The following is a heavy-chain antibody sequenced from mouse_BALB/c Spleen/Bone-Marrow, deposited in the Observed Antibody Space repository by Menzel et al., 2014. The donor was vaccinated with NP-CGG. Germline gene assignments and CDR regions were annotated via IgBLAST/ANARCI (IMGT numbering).Heavy chain of an antibody. Sequence: VQLKESGAELVKPGAPVKLSCTASDFNIKDAYMHWVKQRPEQGLEWIGRIDPANVNTKYDTKFQGKATITADTSSNTAYLLLSSLTSEDTAVYYCAVYYYGRSSFAYWGQGTLVTVSA. CDR3: AVYYYGRSSFAY. CDR2: IDPANVNT. V-gene: IGHV14-3*02. CDR1: DFNIKDAY. D-gene: IGHD1-1*01. J-gene: IGHJ3*01.